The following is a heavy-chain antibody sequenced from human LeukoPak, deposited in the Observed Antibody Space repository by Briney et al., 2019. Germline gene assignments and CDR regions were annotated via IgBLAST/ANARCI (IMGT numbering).Heavy chain of an antibody. D-gene: IGHD3-16*01. CDR3: ARVSYVVWWFDP. CDR2: MYYSGST. Sequence: SETLSLTCAVSGGSISSGGFYWSWIRQHPGKGLEWIGTMYYSGSTYYNPSLKSRVTILVDTSKNQFSLKLSSVTAADTAVYYCARVSYVVWWFDPWGQGTLVTVSS. V-gene: IGHV4-31*11. J-gene: IGHJ5*02. CDR1: GGSISSGGFY.